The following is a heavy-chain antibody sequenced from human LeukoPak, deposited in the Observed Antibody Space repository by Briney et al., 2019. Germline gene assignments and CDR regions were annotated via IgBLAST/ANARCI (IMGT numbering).Heavy chain of an antibody. CDR2: ISYDGSNK. CDR1: GFTFSSYG. J-gene: IGHJ4*02. D-gene: IGHD6-13*01. CDR3: ARDTDSSSWGY. Sequence: GRSLRLSCAASGFTFSSYGMHWVRQAPGKGLEWVAVISYDGSNKYYADSVKGRFTISRDNSKNTLYLQMNSLSAEDTAVYYCARDTDSSSWGYWGQGTLVTVSS. V-gene: IGHV3-30*03.